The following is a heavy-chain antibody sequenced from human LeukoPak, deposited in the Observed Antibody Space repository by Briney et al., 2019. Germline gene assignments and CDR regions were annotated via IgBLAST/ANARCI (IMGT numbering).Heavy chain of an antibody. CDR3: ARDLAVAGSYFQH. V-gene: IGHV3-7*01. Sequence: PGGSLRLSCAASGFTFSSYWMSWVRQAPGKGVEWVANIKQDGSEKYYVDSVKGRFTISRDNAKNSLYLQMNSLRAEDTAVYYCARDLAVAGSYFQHWGQGTLVTVSS. CDR1: GFTFSSYW. D-gene: IGHD6-19*01. CDR2: IKQDGSEK. J-gene: IGHJ1*01.